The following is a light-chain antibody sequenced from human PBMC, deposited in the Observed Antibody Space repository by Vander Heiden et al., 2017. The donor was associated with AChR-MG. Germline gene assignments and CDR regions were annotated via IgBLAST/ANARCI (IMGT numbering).Light chain of an antibody. CDR2: AAS. CDR1: QGISSN. CDR3: QHLDNYPKT. J-gene: IGKJ4*01. V-gene: IGKV1-9*01. Sequence: IQFHPPPSPQSAPVGDGVTITCRASQGISSNLVWYQQKPGKAPKLLIYAASTLQSEVPSRFSGSGSGTDFTLTISSLQPEDFATYYCQHLDNYPKTFGGGTKVEIK.